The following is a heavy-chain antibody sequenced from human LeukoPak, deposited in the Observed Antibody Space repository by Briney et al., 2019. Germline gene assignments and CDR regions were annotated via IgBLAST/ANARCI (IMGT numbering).Heavy chain of an antibody. Sequence: ASMKVSCKASGYTFSYYAIHWVRQAPGQRLEWMGWINAGNGNTKNSQKFQGRVTITRDTSASTAYMELSSLRSEDTAVYYCARHYGPWGQGTLVTVSS. CDR3: ARHYGP. CDR1: GYTFSYYA. V-gene: IGHV1-3*01. CDR2: INAGNGNT. J-gene: IGHJ5*02. D-gene: IGHD3-16*01.